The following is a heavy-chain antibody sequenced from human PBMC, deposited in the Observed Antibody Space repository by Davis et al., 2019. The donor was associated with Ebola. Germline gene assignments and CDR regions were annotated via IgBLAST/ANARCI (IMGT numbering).Heavy chain of an antibody. CDR1: GGSFSGYY. D-gene: IGHD6-13*01. J-gene: IGHJ4*02. CDR2: INHSGST. CDR3: ARLNGQQLDNSGFDY. Sequence: SETLSLTCAVYGGSFSGYYWSWIRQPPGKGLEWIGEINHSGSTSYNPSLKSRVTISVDTSKNQFSLKLSSVTAADTAVYYCARLNGQQLDNSGFDYWGQGTLVTVSS. V-gene: IGHV4-34*01.